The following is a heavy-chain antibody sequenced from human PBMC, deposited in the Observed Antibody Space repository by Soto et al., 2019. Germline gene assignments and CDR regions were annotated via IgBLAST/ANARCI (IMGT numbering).Heavy chain of an antibody. CDR2: IYSGGST. J-gene: IGHJ4*02. CDR1: GFTVSSNY. CDR3: ARYYYYGSSFDY. Sequence: EVQLVESGGGLVQPGGSLRLSCAASGFTVSSNYMSWVRQAPGKGLEWVSVIYSGGSTYYADSVKGRFTISRHNSKNTRYLQMNSLRAEDTAGYYCARYYYYGSSFDYWGQGTLVTGSS. V-gene: IGHV3-53*04. D-gene: IGHD3-10*01.